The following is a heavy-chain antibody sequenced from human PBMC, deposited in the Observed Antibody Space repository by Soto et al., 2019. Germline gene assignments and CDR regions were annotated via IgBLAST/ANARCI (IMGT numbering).Heavy chain of an antibody. CDR1: GGSISSGGYS. V-gene: IGHV4-30-2*01. CDR2: IYHSGST. Sequence: SETLSLTCAVSGGSISSGGYSWGWIRQPPGKGLEWIGYIYHSGSTYYNPSLKSRVTISVDRSKNQFSLKLSSVTAADTAVYYCARVPGPWGQGALVTVSS. CDR3: ARVPGP. J-gene: IGHJ5*02.